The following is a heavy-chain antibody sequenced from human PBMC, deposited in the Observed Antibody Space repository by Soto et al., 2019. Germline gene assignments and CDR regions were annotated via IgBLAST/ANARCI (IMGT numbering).Heavy chain of an antibody. D-gene: IGHD4-17*01. J-gene: IGHJ4*02. CDR3: AKNPYTVTYYPIDY. V-gene: IGHV3-30*18. CDR2: ISYDGSNK. CDR1: GFTFSNYG. Sequence: HPGGSLRLSCAASGFTFSNYGMHWVRQAPGKGLEWVAVISYDGSNKYYADSVKGRFTISRDNSKNTLYLQMNSLRAEDTAMYYCAKNPYTVTYYPIDYWGQGTLVTVSS.